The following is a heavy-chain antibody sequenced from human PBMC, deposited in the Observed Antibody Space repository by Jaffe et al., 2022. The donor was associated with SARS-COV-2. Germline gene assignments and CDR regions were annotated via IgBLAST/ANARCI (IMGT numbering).Heavy chain of an antibody. J-gene: IGHJ4*02. Sequence: QVQLVESGGGVVQPGRSLRLSCAASGFTFRSYAMHWVRQAPGKGLEWVAVISYDGSNKYYADSVKGRFTISRDDSKNTLYLQMNSLRTEDTAVYYCARGLNWNYVRSGDYWGQGTLVTVSS. CDR1: GFTFRSYA. V-gene: IGHV3-30-3*01. D-gene: IGHD1-7*01. CDR3: ARGLNWNYVRSGDY. CDR2: ISYDGSNK.